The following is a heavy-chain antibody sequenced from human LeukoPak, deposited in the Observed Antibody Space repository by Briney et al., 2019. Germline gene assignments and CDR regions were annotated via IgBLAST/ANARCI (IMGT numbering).Heavy chain of an antibody. Sequence: GRSLRLSCAASGFTFDDYAMHWVRQAPGKGLEWVSGISWNSGSIGYADSVKGRFTISRDNAKNSLYLQMNSLRAEDTASYYCAKGARRWSGYFDYWGQGTLVTVSS. CDR2: ISWNSGSI. D-gene: IGHD3-3*01. CDR1: GFTFDDYA. V-gene: IGHV3-9*01. CDR3: AKGARRWSGYFDY. J-gene: IGHJ4*02.